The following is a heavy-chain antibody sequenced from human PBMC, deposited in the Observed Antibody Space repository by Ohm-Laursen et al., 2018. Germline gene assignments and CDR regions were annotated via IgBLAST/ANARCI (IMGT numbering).Heavy chain of an antibody. CDR3: ARDQWGYYFDY. CDR1: GGSISSYY. D-gene: IGHD2-15*01. J-gene: IGHJ4*02. Sequence: GTLSLTCTVSGGSISSYYWSWIRQPPGKGLEWIGYIYYSGSTNYNPSLKSRVTISVDTSKNQFSLKLSSVTAADTAVYYCARDQWGYYFDYWGQGTLVTVSS. CDR2: IYYSGST. V-gene: IGHV4-59*01.